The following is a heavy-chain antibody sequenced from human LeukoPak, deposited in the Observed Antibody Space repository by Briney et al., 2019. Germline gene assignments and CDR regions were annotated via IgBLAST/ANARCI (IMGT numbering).Heavy chain of an antibody. V-gene: IGHV4-59*11. CDR3: ARGGDHYDTTPGGY. CDR1: GGSISSHY. D-gene: IGHD3-22*01. Sequence: PSETLSLTCTVSGGSISSHYWSWIRQPPGKGLEWIGCIYYSGSTNYNPSLKSRVTISVDTSKNQFSLKLSSVTAADTAVYYCARGGDHYDTTPGGYWGQGTLVTVSS. CDR2: IYYSGST. J-gene: IGHJ4*02.